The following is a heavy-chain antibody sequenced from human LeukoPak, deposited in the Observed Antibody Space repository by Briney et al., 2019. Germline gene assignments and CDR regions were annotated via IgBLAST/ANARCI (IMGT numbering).Heavy chain of an antibody. Sequence: GGSLRLSCAASGFTFSSYWMHWVRQVPGEGLVWVSRINSDGSSTTYADSVKGRFTISRDNAKNTLNLQMNSLRVEDTAVYYCAREGRVTGYDFDYWGQGTLVTVSS. CDR3: AREGRVTGYDFDY. V-gene: IGHV3-74*03. D-gene: IGHD5-12*01. J-gene: IGHJ4*02. CDR2: INSDGSST. CDR1: GFTFSSYW.